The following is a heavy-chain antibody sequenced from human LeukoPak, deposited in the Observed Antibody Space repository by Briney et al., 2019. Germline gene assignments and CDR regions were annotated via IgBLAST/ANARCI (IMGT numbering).Heavy chain of an antibody. D-gene: IGHD4-23*01. V-gene: IGHV3-23*01. J-gene: IGHJ3*01. CDR1: GFTFSSYA. Sequence: QPGGSLRLSCAASGFTFSSYAMSWVRQAPGKGLAWVSGISGSGGSTFYADSVQGRFTISRDNSKNTLYLQMNSLRAEDTAVYYCANLYGDNSVNAFDFGAKEQWSPSLQ. CDR2: ISGSGGST. CDR3: ANLYGDNSVNAFD.